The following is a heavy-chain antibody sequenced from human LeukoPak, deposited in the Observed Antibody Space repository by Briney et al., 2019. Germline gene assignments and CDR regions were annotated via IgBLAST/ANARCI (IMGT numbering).Heavy chain of an antibody. V-gene: IGHV3-23*01. D-gene: IGHD2-15*01. J-gene: IGHJ3*02. CDR2: ISGSIRGDGIT. Sequence: GGSLRLPCVASRFSFASYGMSWVRQVPGKGLEWVSDISGSIRGDGITNYADSVKGRFTISRDNSKKTLYLQMNSLRAEDTAVYYCAKDSCSGGSCYSLVPDAFDIWGQGTMVTVSS. CDR1: RFSFASYG. CDR3: AKDSCSGGSCYSLVPDAFDI.